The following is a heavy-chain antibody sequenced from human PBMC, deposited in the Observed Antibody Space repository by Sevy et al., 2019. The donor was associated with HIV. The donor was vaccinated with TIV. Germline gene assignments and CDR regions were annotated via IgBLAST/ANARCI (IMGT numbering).Heavy chain of an antibody. D-gene: IGHD2-2*01. Sequence: GESLKISCAASGFTFSSYAMSWVRQAPGKGLEWVSAISGSGGSTYYADSVKGRFTISRDNSKNTLYLQMNSLRAEDTAVYYCAKDSPRNCSSTSCYPFDYWGQGTLVTVSS. J-gene: IGHJ4*02. CDR2: ISGSGGST. CDR1: GFTFSSYA. V-gene: IGHV3-23*01. CDR3: AKDSPRNCSSTSCYPFDY.